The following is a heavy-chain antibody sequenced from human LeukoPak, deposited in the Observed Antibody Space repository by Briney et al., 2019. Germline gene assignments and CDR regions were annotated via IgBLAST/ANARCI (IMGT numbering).Heavy chain of an antibody. V-gene: IGHV4-61*02. D-gene: IGHD3/OR15-3a*01. CDR3: ARWNYDIWTGHRYFDY. Sequence: SQTPSLTCTVSGGSISSGSYYWSWIRQPAGKGLEWIGRIYTSGSTNYNPALESRVIISVDTSKNQFSLKLRSLTAADTAVYYCARWNYDIWTGHRYFDYWGQGTLVTVSS. J-gene: IGHJ4*02. CDR2: IYTSGST. CDR1: GGSISSGSYY.